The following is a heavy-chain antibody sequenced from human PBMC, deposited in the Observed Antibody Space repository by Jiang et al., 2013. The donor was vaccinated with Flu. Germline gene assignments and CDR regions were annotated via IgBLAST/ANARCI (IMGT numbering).Heavy chain of an antibody. CDR2: IYYTEST. CDR1: GGSVSSGGYY. J-gene: IGHJ6*02. CDR3: ARDAGPNGMDV. Sequence: PGLVKPSETLSLTCTVSGGSVSSGGYYWTWIRQPPGKGLEWIGYIYYTESTNYNPSLKSRVTISVDTSKNQFSLKLSSVTAADTAVYYCARDAGPNGMDVWGQGTTVTVSS. V-gene: IGHV4-61*08. D-gene: IGHD6-13*01.